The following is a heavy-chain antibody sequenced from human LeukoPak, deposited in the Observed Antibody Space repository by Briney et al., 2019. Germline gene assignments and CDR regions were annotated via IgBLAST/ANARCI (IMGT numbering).Heavy chain of an antibody. D-gene: IGHD5-24*01. J-gene: IGHJ4*02. CDR1: GFTFSSYG. V-gene: IGHV3-30*02. Sequence: GGSLRLSCAASGFTFSSYGMHWVRQAPGKGLDWVAFIRYDGRNKYYADSVKGRFTISRDNSKNTLYLQMNSLRAEDTAVYYCVKDDGWVQYANWGQGTLVTVSS. CDR2: IRYDGRNK. CDR3: VKDDGWVQYAN.